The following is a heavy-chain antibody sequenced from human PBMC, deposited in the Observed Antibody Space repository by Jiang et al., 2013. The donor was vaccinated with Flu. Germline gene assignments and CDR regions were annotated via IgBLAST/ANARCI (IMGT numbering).Heavy chain of an antibody. CDR2: IYHTGQT. Sequence: SGPGLVKPAGTLFLTCDVSGDSIGNSNWWTWVRQSAGKGLEWIGEIYHTGQTNYNASLKSRVTLSVDKAKNQFSLNLTSVTAADTALYYCAREDRIVRGGGFDAWGPGESLVIVSS. CDR1: GDSIGNSNW. CDR3: AREDRIVRGGGFDA. D-gene: IGHD1-26*01. J-gene: IGHJ5*02. V-gene: IGHV4-4*02.